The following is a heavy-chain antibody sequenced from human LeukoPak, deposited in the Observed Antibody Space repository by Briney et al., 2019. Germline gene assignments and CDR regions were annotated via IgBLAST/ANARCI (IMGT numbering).Heavy chain of an antibody. V-gene: IGHV1-46*01. D-gene: IGHD3-10*01. CDR1: GYTFTSYY. CDR2: INPSGGST. J-gene: IGHJ6*02. CDR3: ARDGLVRGVIPYYYYGMDV. Sequence: GASVKVSFKASGYTFTSYYMHWVRQAPGQGLEWMGIINPSGGSTSYAQRFQGRITMTRDTSTSTVYMELSSLRSEDTAVYYCARDGLVRGVIPYYYYGMDVWGQGTTVTVSS.